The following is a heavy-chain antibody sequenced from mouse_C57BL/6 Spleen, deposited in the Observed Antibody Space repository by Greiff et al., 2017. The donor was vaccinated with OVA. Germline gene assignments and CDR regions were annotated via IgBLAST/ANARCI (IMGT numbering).Heavy chain of an antibody. V-gene: IGHV7-3*01. CDR3: ASLAWFAY. J-gene: IGHJ3*01. CDR2: IRNKANGYTT. Sequence: DVMLVESGGGLVQPGGSLSLSCAASGFTFTDYYMSWVRQPPGKALEWLGFIRNKANGYTTEYSASVKGRFTISRDNSQSIIYLQMNALRAEDSATYYCASLAWFAYWGQGTLVTVSA. CDR1: GFTFTDYY.